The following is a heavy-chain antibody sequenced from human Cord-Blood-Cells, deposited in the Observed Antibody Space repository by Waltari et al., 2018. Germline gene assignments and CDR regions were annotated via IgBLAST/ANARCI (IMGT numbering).Heavy chain of an antibody. J-gene: IGHJ6*02. CDR3: AANPEGDYYYYGMDV. V-gene: IGHV1-58*01. CDR2: IVVGSGNT. CDR1: GFTFTSSA. Sequence: QMQLVQSGPEVKKPGTSVKVSCKASGFTFTSSAVQWVRQARGQRLEWIGWIVVGSGNTNYEQKFQERVTITRDMSTSTAYMELSSLRSEDTAVYYCAANPEGDYYYYGMDVWGQGTTVTVSS.